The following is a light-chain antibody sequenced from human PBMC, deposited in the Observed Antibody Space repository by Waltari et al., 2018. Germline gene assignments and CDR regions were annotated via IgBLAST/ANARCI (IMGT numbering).Light chain of an antibody. Sequence: ERVLAQSPGTLSLSPGESATLPCRASQSVGSIYLAWYQQRPGQPPRVLVYGTSSRATGIPDRFSGSRSGSDFTLTIDRLEPEDVAVYFCQVYGGSPLYTFGQGTRLEIK. V-gene: IGKV3-20*01. CDR3: QVYGGSPLYT. CDR2: GTS. CDR1: QSVGSIY. J-gene: IGKJ2*01.